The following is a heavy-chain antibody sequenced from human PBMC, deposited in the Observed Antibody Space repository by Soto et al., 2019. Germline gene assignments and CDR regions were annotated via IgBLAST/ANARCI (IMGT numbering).Heavy chain of an antibody. J-gene: IGHJ2*01. V-gene: IGHV4-4*02. Sequence: PSETLSLTCAVSGGSISSSNWWSWVRQPPGKGPEWIGEIYHSGSTNYNPSLKSRVTISVDKSKNQFSLKLSSVTAADTAVYYCARVKTVVVVAATPLHWYFDLWGRGTLVTVSS. D-gene: IGHD2-15*01. CDR3: ARVKTVVVVAATPLHWYFDL. CDR1: GGSISSSNW. CDR2: IYHSGST.